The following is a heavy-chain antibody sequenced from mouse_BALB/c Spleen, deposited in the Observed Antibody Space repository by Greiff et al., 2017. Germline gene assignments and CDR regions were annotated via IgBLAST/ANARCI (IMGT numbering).Heavy chain of an antibody. Sequence: EVKLMESGGDLVKPGGSLKLSCAASGFTFSSYGMSWVRQTPDKRLEWVATISSGGSYTYYPDSVKGRFTISRDNAKNTLYLQMSSLKSEDTAMYYCARGVTTEFAYWGQGTLVTVSA. J-gene: IGHJ3*01. CDR1: GFTFSSYG. CDR2: ISSGGSYT. CDR3: ARGVTTEFAY. D-gene: IGHD2-1*01. V-gene: IGHV5-6*01.